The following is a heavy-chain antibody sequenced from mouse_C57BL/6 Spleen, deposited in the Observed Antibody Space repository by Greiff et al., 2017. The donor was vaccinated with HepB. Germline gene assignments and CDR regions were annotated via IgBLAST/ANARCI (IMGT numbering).Heavy chain of an antibody. J-gene: IGHJ2*01. CDR1: GYTFTSYW. CDR3: ATDYYGSSPYFDY. Sequence: QVQLKESGAELAKPGASVKLSCKASGYTFTSYWMHWVKQRPGQGLEWIGYINPSSGYTKYNQKFKDKATLTADKSSSTAYMQLSSLTYEDSAVYYCATDYYGSSPYFDYWGQGTTLTVSS. D-gene: IGHD1-1*01. V-gene: IGHV1-7*01. CDR2: INPSSGYT.